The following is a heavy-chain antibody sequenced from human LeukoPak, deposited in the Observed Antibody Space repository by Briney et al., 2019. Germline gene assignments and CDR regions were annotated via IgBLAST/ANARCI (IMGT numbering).Heavy chain of an antibody. Sequence: GGSLRLSCEDSGFTFRSYEMNWVRQAPGKGLEWIAYLRSSGSAFSYADSVKGRFTIARDNAKNSLYLQMNSLRAEDTAVYYCAELGITMIGGVWGKGTTVTISS. CDR3: AELGITMIGGV. D-gene: IGHD3-10*02. CDR2: LRSSGSAF. V-gene: IGHV3-48*03. CDR1: GFTFRSYE. J-gene: IGHJ6*04.